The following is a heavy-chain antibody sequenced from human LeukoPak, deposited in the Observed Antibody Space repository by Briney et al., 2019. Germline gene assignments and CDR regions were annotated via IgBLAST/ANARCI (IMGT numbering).Heavy chain of an antibody. D-gene: IGHD3-3*01. V-gene: IGHV4-38-2*02. CDR2: IYHSGST. Sequence: SETLSLTCTVSGYSISSGYYWGWIRQPPGKGLEWIGSIYHSGSTYYNPSLKSRVTISVDTSKNQFSLKLSSVTAADTAVYYCARDSLEWLLVDIWGQGTMVTVPS. J-gene: IGHJ3*02. CDR3: ARDSLEWLLVDI. CDR1: GYSISSGYY.